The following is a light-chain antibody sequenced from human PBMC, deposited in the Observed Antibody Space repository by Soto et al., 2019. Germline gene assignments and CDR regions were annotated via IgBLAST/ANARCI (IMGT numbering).Light chain of an antibody. CDR1: HSVSSN. J-gene: IGKJ2*01. CDR3: QQYNHFLMYT. CDR2: GAT. Sequence: EIVMPQSPATLSVSPGERATLSCRASHSVSSNFARYQQKPGHDPRLLIYGATTSATCIPARFSGSGSGTEFTISISRLQSGEFAVYYCQQYNHFLMYTVGQGTKLEIK. V-gene: IGKV3-15*01.